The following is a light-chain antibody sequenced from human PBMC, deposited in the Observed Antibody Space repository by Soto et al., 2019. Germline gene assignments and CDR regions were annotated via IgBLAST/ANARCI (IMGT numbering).Light chain of an antibody. J-gene: IGKJ2*01. V-gene: IGKV3-20*01. Sequence: EIVLTQSPGTLSLSPGERPTLSCRASQSFSSSPLAWYQQKPGQAPRLLVYGASSRATGIPDRFSGSGSGTDFTLTISRLEPEDFAVYYCQQYGGSPLVTFGQGTKLEIK. CDR2: GAS. CDR3: QQYGGSPLVT. CDR1: QSFSSSP.